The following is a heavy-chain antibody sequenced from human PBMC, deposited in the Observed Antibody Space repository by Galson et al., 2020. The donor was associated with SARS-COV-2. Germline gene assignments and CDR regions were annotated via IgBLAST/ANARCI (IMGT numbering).Heavy chain of an antibody. V-gene: IGHV3-30*03. CDR2: ISTDGNYK. CDR3: ARAGYSSNWTLGDAFDV. Sequence: LKISCAASGLTFNNYGMHWVRQAPGKGLGGVAVISTDGNYKYDADSVKGRFTISRDKSNNTLYPQMNSLRPEDTAVYFCARAGYSSNWTLGDAFDVWGQGTLVTVSS. J-gene: IGHJ3*01. CDR1: GLTFNNYG. D-gene: IGHD6-13*01.